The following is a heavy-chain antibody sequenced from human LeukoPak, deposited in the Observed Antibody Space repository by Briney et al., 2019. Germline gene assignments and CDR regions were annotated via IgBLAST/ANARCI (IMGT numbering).Heavy chain of an antibody. V-gene: IGHV3-23*01. J-gene: IGHJ4*02. Sequence: GSLRLSCAASGFTFTSYAMNWVRQAPGKGLEWVSGISASGGSTYYADSVKGRFTISRDNSKNTLYLQMNSLRAEDTAVYYCAKDVGNYYDSSGYLRTMPFDCWGQGTLVTVSS. CDR1: GFTFTSYA. D-gene: IGHD3-22*01. CDR3: AKDVGNYYDSSGYLRTMPFDC. CDR2: ISASGGST.